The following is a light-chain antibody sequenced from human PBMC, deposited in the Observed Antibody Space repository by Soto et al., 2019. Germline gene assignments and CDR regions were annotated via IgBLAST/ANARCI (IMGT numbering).Light chain of an antibody. CDR1: QSVSSY. CDR3: QQYDSLPRT. CDR2: DAS. J-gene: IGKJ3*01. V-gene: IGKV3-11*01. Sequence: IVLRKCVATVSLYPGVRATLSCRASQSVSSYLAWHQQKPGQAPRLLIYDASNRATGIPARFSGSGSGTDFTLTISSLQPEDIATYFCQQYDSLPRTFGPGTKVDIK.